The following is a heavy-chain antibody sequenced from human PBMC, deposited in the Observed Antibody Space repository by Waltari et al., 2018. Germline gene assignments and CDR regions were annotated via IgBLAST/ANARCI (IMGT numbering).Heavy chain of an antibody. D-gene: IGHD6-19*01. J-gene: IGHJ4*02. Sequence: EVQLVESGGGLVQPGGSLRLSCAASGFTFSNYWMHWVRQAPGQGLESVSQIITEWGNTNYADAVKGLFFISRDNAENTLSLQMHSLRAEDTAVYYCVKYSSSFLGDCWGQGTLVTVSS. CDR3: VKYSSSFLGDC. CDR1: GFTFSNYW. V-gene: IGHV3-74*01. CDR2: IITEWGNT.